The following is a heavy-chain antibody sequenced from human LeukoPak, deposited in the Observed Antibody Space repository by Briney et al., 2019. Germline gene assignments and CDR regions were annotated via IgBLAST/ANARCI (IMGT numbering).Heavy chain of an antibody. D-gene: IGHD6-19*01. CDR2: ISAYNGNT. CDR3: ARDHNAAEYSSGWYDNWFDP. Sequence: ASVKVSCKASGYTFTSYGISWVRQAPGQGLEWMGWISAYNGNTNYAQKLQGRVTMTTDTSTSTAYMELRSLRSDDTAVYYCARDHNAAEYSSGWYDNWFDPWGQGTLVTVSS. V-gene: IGHV1-18*01. CDR1: GYTFTSYG. J-gene: IGHJ5*02.